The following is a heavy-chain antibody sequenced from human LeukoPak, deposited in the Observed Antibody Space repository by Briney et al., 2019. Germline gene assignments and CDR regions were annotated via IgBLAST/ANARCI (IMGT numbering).Heavy chain of an antibody. Sequence: SETLSLTCTVSGGSISGYYWSWIRQSPGKGPEWIGYIYYSGSTNYNPSLKSRVTISVDTSKNQFPLKLNSVTAADTAVYYCARVVSSGWFWFDPWGQGTLVTVSS. CDR3: ARVVSSGWFWFDP. J-gene: IGHJ5*02. D-gene: IGHD6-19*01. CDR1: GGSISGYY. V-gene: IGHV4-59*01. CDR2: IYYSGST.